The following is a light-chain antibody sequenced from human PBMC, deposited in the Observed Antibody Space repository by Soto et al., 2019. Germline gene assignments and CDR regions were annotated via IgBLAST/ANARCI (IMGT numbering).Light chain of an antibody. J-gene: IGKJ1*01. Sequence: VMTQSPLSLPVTLGQPASISCRSSQSLVYSDGNTSLNWLQQTPGPSPPLLIYLGSNRASGVPDRCSGSGSGTDFTLKFSRLAAEGVGFYYRIHPLHSWTFGEGTKVDI. CDR2: LGS. CDR3: IHPLHSWT. CDR1: QSLVYSDGNTS. V-gene: IGKV2-28*01.